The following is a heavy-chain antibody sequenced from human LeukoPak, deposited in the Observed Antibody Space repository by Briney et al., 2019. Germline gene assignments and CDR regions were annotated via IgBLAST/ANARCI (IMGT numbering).Heavy chain of an antibody. CDR3: ASQTMIRGVMAFDY. J-gene: IGHJ4*02. D-gene: IGHD3-10*01. V-gene: IGHV4-34*01. CDR2: INHSGST. CDR1: GGSFSGYY. Sequence: SSETLSLTCAVYGGSFSGYYWSWIRQPPGKGLEWIGEINHSGSTNYNPSLKSRVTISVDKSKNQFSLKLSSVTAADTAVYYCASQTMIRGVMAFDYWGQGTLVTVSS.